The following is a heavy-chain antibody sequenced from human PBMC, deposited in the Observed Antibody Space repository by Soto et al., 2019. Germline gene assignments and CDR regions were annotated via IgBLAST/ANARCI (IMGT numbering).Heavy chain of an antibody. CDR2: IHGDGGKI. V-gene: IGHV3-7*01. J-gene: IGHJ4*02. CDR1: GDTFSGYW. Sequence: GGSLTLSCAAYGDTFSGYWMSWVRQAPGKGLEWVANIHGDGGKIYYVDSVKGRFTISRDDAKRSLYLQMNSMRAEDTAVYYCASDFFFGYPHGPLDSWGQGPLVTVSS. CDR3: ASDFFFGYPHGPLDS. D-gene: IGHD3-3*01.